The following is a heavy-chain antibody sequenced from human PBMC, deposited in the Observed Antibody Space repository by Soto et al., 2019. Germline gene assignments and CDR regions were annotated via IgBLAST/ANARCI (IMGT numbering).Heavy chain of an antibody. Sequence: GSLRLSCAASGFTFRSYAMSWARQAPGKGLEWVSSLLRSGSSTYYADSVKGRFTISSDISANSLYLQMDSLRAEDTAVYYCAKDAVSGDGVWLLDSWGQGTVVTVSS. CDR2: LLRSGSST. CDR1: GFTFRSYA. J-gene: IGHJ5*02. V-gene: IGHV3-23*01. D-gene: IGHD4-17*01. CDR3: AKDAVSGDGVWLLDS.